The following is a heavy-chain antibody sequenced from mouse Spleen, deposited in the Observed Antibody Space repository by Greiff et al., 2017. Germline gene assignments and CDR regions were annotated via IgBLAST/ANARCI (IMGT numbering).Heavy chain of an antibody. V-gene: IGHV14-3*02. J-gene: IGHJ2*01. Sequence: EVQLQQSGAELVKPGASVKLSCTASGFNIKDTYMHWVKQRPEQGLEWIGRIDPANGNTKYDPKFQGKATITADTSSNTAYLQLSSLTSEDTAVYYCGYGNYEYYWGQGTTLTVSS. D-gene: IGHD2-1*01. CDR1: GFNIKDTY. CDR2: IDPANGNT. CDR3: GYGNYEYY.